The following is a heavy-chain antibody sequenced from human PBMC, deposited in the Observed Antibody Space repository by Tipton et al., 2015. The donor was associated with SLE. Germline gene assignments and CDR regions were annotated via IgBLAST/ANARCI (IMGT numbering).Heavy chain of an antibody. Sequence: LSLTCTVSGGSISSYYWSWIRQPPGKGLEWIGYIYYSGSTNYNPSLKSRGTISVDTSKNQFSLKLSSVTAADTAVYYCARHQGYSSSWSFDYWGQGTLVTVSS. V-gene: IGHV4-59*08. D-gene: IGHD6-13*01. CDR3: ARHQGYSSSWSFDY. CDR2: IYYSGST. CDR1: GGSISSYY. J-gene: IGHJ4*02.